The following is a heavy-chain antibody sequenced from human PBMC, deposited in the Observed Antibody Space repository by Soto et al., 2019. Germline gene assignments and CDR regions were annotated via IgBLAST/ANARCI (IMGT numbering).Heavy chain of an antibody. CDR3: VKDGGYCSSATCYSPRNHYFDS. V-gene: IGHV3-7*03. CDR2: IKFDESVK. J-gene: IGHJ4*02. CDR1: GFTFSDYW. Sequence: GGSLRLSCVASGFTFSDYWMSWVRQAPGKGPEWVANIKFDESVKQYVDSVRGRFSISRDNFRNSLFLQMNSLRAGDTAIYYCVKDGGYCSSATCYSPRNHYFDSWGQGTQVTLSS. D-gene: IGHD2-2*01.